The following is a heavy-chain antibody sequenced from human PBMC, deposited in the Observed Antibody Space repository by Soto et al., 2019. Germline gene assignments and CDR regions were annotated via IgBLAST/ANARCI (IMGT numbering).Heavy chain of an antibody. Sequence: QVRLQHWGAGLLKPSETLSRTCAVYGGSLSGYSWRWIRQPPGRGLEWMGEINHSGSTNYNPSLKSRVTISVDTPKNQFSLNLTSVTAADTAVYYCAKGFGGRLYGPGSDAFDDWGQGILVTVSS. CDR3: AKGFGGRLYGPGSDAFDD. D-gene: IGHD3-10*01. CDR1: GGSLSGYS. J-gene: IGHJ4*02. CDR2: INHSGST. V-gene: IGHV4-34*01.